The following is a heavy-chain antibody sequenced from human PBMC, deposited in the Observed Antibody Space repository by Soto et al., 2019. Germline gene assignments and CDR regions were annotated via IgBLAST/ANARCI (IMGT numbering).Heavy chain of an antibody. D-gene: IGHD3-10*01. CDR2: IYPGDSDT. Sequence: PGESLKISCKGSGYNFTSYWIGWVRQMPGKGLECMGIIYPGDSDTRYSPSFQGQVTISADKSISTAYLQWSSLKASDTAMYYCAGGGVRGVITRTRDYYGMDVWGQGTTVTVPS. CDR1: GYNFTSYW. J-gene: IGHJ6*02. CDR3: AGGGVRGVITRTRDYYGMDV. V-gene: IGHV5-51*01.